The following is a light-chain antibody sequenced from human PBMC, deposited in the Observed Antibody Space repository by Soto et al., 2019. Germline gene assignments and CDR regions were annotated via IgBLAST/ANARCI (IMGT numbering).Light chain of an antibody. CDR1: QSVSSY. CDR2: DAS. CDR3: QQRSNWPPI. V-gene: IGKV3-11*01. Sequence: EIVLTQSPATLSLSPGERATLSCRASQSVSSYLAWYQQKPGQAPRLLIYDASNRATGIPARFSGSGSGTDFTLTISSLEPEDFAVYYCQQRSNWPPIFGQGNKLEIK. J-gene: IGKJ2*01.